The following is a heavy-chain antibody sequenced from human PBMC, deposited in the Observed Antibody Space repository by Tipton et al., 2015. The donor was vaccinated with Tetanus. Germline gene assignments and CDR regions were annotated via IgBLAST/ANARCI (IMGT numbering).Heavy chain of an antibody. CDR3: ARGSQGVVVLMDV. J-gene: IGHJ6*03. CDR1: GYSFTNYA. D-gene: IGHD2-21*01. CDR2: VNTNNGNP. Sequence: QVQLVQSGSELKKPGASVKISCKASGYSFTNYAINWVRQAPGQGLEWVGWVNTNNGNPTFAQGFTGRFVFSLDTFVNTAYLQINSLKAEDTAIYYCARGSQGVVVLMDVWGEGTTVTVSS. V-gene: IGHV7-4-1*02.